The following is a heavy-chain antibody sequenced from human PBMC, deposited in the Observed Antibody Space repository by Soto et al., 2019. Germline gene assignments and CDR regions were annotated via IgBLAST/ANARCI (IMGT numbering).Heavy chain of an antibody. CDR1: GFTVCSYS. D-gene: IGHD3-16*02. J-gene: IGHJ4*02. CDR2: ISSSSSYI. CDR3: ASEIMIGGVIAKAL. V-gene: IGHV3-21*01. Sequence: GGSPRLCCAACGFTVCSYSMNWVRQDPGKGLEWVSSISSSSSYIYYADSVKGRFTISRDNAKNSLYLQMNSLRAEDTAVYYCASEIMIGGVIAKALWGQGTLVTVSS.